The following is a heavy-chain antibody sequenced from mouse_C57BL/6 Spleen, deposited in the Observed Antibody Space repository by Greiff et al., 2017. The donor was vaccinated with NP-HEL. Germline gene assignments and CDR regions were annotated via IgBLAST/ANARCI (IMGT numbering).Heavy chain of an antibody. CDR2: IYPGSGST. D-gene: IGHD2-5*01. CDR1: GYTFTSYW. CDR3: ATPAYYSNYRFHYYAMDY. Sequence: QVQLKQPGAELVKPGASVKMSCKASGYTFTSYWITWVKQRPGQGLEWIGDIYPGSGSTNYNEKFKSKATLTVDKSSSTAYMQLSSLTSEDSAVYYCATPAYYSNYRFHYYAMDYWGQGTSVTVSS. J-gene: IGHJ4*01. V-gene: IGHV1-55*01.